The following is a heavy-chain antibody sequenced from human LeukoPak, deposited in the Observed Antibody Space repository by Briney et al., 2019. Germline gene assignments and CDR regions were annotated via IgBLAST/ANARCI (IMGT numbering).Heavy chain of an antibody. D-gene: IGHD1-26*01. CDR1: GGTFSSYA. CDR3: ARVFARGGEISGSYYYY. J-gene: IGHJ4*02. Sequence: SVKVSCKASGGTFSSYAINWVRQAPGQGLEWMGGIIPIFGTANYAQKFQGRVTITTDESTSTACMELTSLRSEDTAVYYCARVFARGGEISGSYYYYWGQGTLVTVSS. CDR2: IIPIFGTA. V-gene: IGHV1-69*05.